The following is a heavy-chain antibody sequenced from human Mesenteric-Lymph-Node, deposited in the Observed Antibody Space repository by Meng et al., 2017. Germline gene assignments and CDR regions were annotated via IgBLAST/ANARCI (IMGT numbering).Heavy chain of an antibody. J-gene: IGHJ4*02. Sequence: GESLKISCAASGFTFSSYEMIWVRQAPGKGLEYVSYISSSGGTIYYVDSVKGRFTISRDNAENSLYLQMYSLTAEDTAVYYCARISGARGGDFDYWGQGTLVTVSS. V-gene: IGHV3-48*03. CDR2: ISSSGGTI. CDR1: GFTFSSYE. D-gene: IGHD3-16*01. CDR3: ARISGARGGDFDY.